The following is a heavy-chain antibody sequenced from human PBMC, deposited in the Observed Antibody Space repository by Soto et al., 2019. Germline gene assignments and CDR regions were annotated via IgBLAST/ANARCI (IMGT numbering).Heavy chain of an antibody. CDR2: TIPLFGTT. CDR1: GDTFKNSV. D-gene: IGHD3-10*01. Sequence: QVQLVQSGVEVKQPGSSVRVSCKASGDTFKNSVSSWVRQAPGQGLEWMGGTIPLFGTTDYAQKFQGRLTITTDESTTTAYMEVSRLTSEDTAVYYCVAELDFGKLSVVWGQGTTVIVSS. J-gene: IGHJ6*02. CDR3: VAELDFGKLSVV. V-gene: IGHV1-69*01.